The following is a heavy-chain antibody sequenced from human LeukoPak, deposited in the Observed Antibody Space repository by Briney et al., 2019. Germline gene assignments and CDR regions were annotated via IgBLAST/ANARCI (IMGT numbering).Heavy chain of an antibody. D-gene: IGHD2-15*01. V-gene: IGHV3-30*18. Sequence: PGGSLRLSCAASGFTFSSYGMHWVRQAPGKGLEWVAVISYDGSNKYYADSVKGRFTISRDNSKNTLYLQMNSLRAEDTAVYYCAKGSWRYCSGGSCYFDYWGQGTLVTVSS. CDR3: AKGSWRYCSGGSCYFDY. CDR1: GFTFSSYG. CDR2: ISYDGSNK. J-gene: IGHJ4*02.